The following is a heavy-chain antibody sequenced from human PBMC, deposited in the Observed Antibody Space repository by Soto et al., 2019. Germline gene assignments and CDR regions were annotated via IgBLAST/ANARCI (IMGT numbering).Heavy chain of an antibody. J-gene: IGHJ6*02. CDR3: ARAGTYSSSWAYYYYGMDV. V-gene: IGHV4-59*12. CDR1: GGSISSYY. Sequence: SETLSLTCTVSGGSISSYYWSWIRQPPGKGLEWIGYIYYSGSTNYNPSLKSRVTISVDTSKNQFSLKLSSVTAADTAVYYCARAGTYSSSWAYYYYGMDVWGQGTTVTVS. D-gene: IGHD6-13*01. CDR2: IYYSGST.